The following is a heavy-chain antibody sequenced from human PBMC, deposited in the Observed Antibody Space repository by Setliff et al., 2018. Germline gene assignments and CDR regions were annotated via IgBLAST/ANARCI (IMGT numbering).Heavy chain of an antibody. J-gene: IGHJ5*01. CDR3: AGRDYSGGDS. CDR2: IYNSGTT. D-gene: IGHD4-4*01. V-gene: IGHV4-34*01. CDR1: GGSFSGYY. Sequence: PSETLSLTCAVYGGSFSGYYWGWIRQPPGKGLEWIGRIYNSGTTNYNPSLKSRVTISADTSNNSFSLNLFSVTAADTAVYYCAGRDYSGGDSWGHGTLVTVS.